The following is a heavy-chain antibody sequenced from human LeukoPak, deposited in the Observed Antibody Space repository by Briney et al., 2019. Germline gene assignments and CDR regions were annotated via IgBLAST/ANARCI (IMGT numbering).Heavy chain of an antibody. Sequence: SQTLSLTCTVSGGSISSGGYYWSWIRQHPGKGLEWIGYIYYSGSTYCNPSLKSRVTISVDTSKNQFSLKLSSVTAADTAVYYCARGSSPITMIVVVTFDYWGQGTLVTVSS. CDR1: GGSISSGGYY. CDR2: IYYSGST. CDR3: ARGSSPITMIVVVTFDY. J-gene: IGHJ4*02. D-gene: IGHD3-22*01. V-gene: IGHV4-31*03.